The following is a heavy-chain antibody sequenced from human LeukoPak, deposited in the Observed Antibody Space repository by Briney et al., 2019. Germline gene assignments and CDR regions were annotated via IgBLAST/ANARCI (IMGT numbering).Heavy chain of an antibody. CDR2: ISSSSSYI. J-gene: IGHJ4*02. CDR3: ARQQIGDFLSPLDY. V-gene: IGHV3-21*01. Sequence: GGSLRLSCAASGFTFSSYSMNWVRQAPGKGLEWVSSISSSSSYIYYADSVKGRFTISRDNAKNSLYLQMTSQRAEDTAVYYWARQQIGDFLSPLDYWGQGTLVTVSS. D-gene: IGHD2/OR15-2a*01. CDR1: GFTFSSYS.